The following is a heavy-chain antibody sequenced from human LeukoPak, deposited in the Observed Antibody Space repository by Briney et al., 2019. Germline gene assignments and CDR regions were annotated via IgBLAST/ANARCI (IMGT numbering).Heavy chain of an antibody. J-gene: IGHJ4*02. V-gene: IGHV4-34*01. D-gene: IGHD4-11*01. Sequence: SETLSLTCAVYGGSFSGYYWSWIRQPPGKGLEWIGEINHSGSTNYNPSLKSRVTISVDTSKNQFSLKLSSVTAADTAVYYCARVNDYSNYFDYWGQGTLVTVSS. CDR3: ARVNDYSNYFDY. CDR2: INHSGST. CDR1: GGSFSGYY.